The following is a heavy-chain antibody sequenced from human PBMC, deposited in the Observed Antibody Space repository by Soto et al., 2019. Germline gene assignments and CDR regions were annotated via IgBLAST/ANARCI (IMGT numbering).Heavy chain of an antibody. CDR3: ARVELGQWAPQGMDV. V-gene: IGHV1-18*01. Sequence: ASVKVSCKTSGYTFTSYGISWVRQAPGQGLEWMGWISAYNGNTNYAQKLQGRVTMTTDTSTSTAYMELGSLRSDDTAVYYCARVELGQWAPQGMDVWGQGTTVTVSS. CDR1: GYTFTSYG. CDR2: ISAYNGNT. J-gene: IGHJ6*02. D-gene: IGHD6-19*01.